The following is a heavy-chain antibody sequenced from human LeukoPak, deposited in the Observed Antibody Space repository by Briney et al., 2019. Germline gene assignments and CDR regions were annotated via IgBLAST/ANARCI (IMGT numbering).Heavy chain of an antibody. D-gene: IGHD4-17*01. CDR1: GGSISSGGYY. CDR2: IYYSGST. CDR3: ARDRGSYGDYAGWSDP. Sequence: SQTLSLPCTVSGGSISSGGYYWSWIRQHPGKGLEWIGYIYYSGSTYYNPSLKSRLTISVDTSKNQFSLKLSSVTAADTAVYYCARDRGSYGDYAGWSDPWGQGTLVTVSS. V-gene: IGHV4-31*03. J-gene: IGHJ5*02.